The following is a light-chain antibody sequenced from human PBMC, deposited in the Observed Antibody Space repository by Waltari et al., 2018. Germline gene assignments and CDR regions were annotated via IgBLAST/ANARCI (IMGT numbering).Light chain of an antibody. CDR1: QSVSLY. CDR2: DAS. J-gene: IGKJ1*01. V-gene: IGKV3-11*01. Sequence: EIVLTQSPATLSLSPGERATPSCRASQSVSLYLAWYQQKPGQAPRLLIFDASSRATGIPARFSGSGSGTDFTLTISSLQAEDVAVYYCQQYYTTPRTFGQGTTVEIK. CDR3: QQYYTTPRT.